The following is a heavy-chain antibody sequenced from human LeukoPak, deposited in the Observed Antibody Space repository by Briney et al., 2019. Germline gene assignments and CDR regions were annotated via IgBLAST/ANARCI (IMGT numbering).Heavy chain of an antibody. J-gene: IGHJ5*02. V-gene: IGHV3-64*01. D-gene: IGHD4-17*01. CDR1: GFTFSSYA. CDR2: ISSNGGST. Sequence: GGSLRLSCAASGFTFSSYAMHWVRQAPGKGLEYVSAISSNGGSTYYANSVKGRFTISKDNSKNTLYLQMGSLRAEDMAVYYCAREGMTTVTTGWFDPWGQGTLVTVSS. CDR3: AREGMTTVTTGWFDP.